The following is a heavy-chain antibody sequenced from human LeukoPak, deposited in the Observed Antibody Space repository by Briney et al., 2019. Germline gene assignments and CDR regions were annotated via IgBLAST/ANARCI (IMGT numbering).Heavy chain of an antibody. CDR2: IYSSGGST. V-gene: IGHV1-46*01. Sequence: ASVKVSCKASGYSFTTDNMHWMRQAPGQRLEWMGIIYSSGGSTSAQKFQGRVTMTRDTSPSTVYMELSSLRSEDTAVYYCAREPPNSYYFDYWGQGTLVTVSS. CDR1: GYSFTTDN. CDR3: AREPPNSYYFDY. J-gene: IGHJ4*02. D-gene: IGHD2/OR15-2a*01.